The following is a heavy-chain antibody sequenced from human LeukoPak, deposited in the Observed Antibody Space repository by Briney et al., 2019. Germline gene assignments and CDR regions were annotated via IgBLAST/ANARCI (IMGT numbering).Heavy chain of an antibody. V-gene: IGHV3-23*01. J-gene: IGHJ4*02. D-gene: IGHD6-13*01. Sequence: GGSLRLSCAASGFTFSSFAMNWVRQAPGMGLEWVAVITTNGRSTSYADSVKGRFTIPRDNSKNTLYLQMNNLRAEDTALYYCAREPAGYVDYWGQGILVTVSS. CDR2: ITTNGRST. CDR3: AREPAGYVDY. CDR1: GFTFSSFA.